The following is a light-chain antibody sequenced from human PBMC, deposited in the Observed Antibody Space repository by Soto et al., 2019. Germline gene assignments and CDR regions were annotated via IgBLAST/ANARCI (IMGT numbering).Light chain of an antibody. Sequence: QSVLTQPPSASGSPGQSVTISCTGTSSDVGGYNYVSWYQQYPGKAPKLMIFEVNKRPSGVPDRFSGSKSGNTASLTVSGLQAEDEADYYCSSYAGSTNLVFGGGTKLTVL. J-gene: IGLJ3*02. CDR2: EVN. CDR3: SSYAGSTNLV. V-gene: IGLV2-8*01. CDR1: SSDVGGYNY.